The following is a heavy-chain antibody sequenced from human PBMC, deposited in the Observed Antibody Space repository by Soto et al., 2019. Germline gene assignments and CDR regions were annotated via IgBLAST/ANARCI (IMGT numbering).Heavy chain of an antibody. J-gene: IGHJ6*02. CDR3: AREPGIAVAGYYYYGMDV. D-gene: IGHD6-19*01. V-gene: IGHV1-69*12. CDR1: GGTFSSYA. Sequence: QVQLVQSGAEVKKPGSSVKVSRKASGGTFSSYAISWVRQAPGQGLEWMGGIIPIFGTANYAQKFQGRVTITADESTSTAYMELSSLRSEDTAVYYCAREPGIAVAGYYYYGMDVWGQGTTVTVSS. CDR2: IIPIFGTA.